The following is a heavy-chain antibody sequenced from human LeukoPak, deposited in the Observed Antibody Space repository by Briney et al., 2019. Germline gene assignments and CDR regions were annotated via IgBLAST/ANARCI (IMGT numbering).Heavy chain of an antibody. CDR1: GFTFSTYW. CDR2: INQDGSEK. Sequence: GGSLRLSCAASGFTFSTYWMSWVRQAPGKGLEWVANINQDGSEKYYVDSVKGRFTISRDNAKNSLYLQMNSLRAEDTAVYYCARDERVPGVESIFDYWGQGTLVTVSS. V-gene: IGHV3-7*01. D-gene: IGHD2-2*01. CDR3: ARDERVPGVESIFDY. J-gene: IGHJ4*02.